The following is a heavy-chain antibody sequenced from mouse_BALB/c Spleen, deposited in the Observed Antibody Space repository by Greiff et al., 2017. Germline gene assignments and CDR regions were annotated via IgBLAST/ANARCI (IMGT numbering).Heavy chain of an antibody. D-gene: IGHD2-1*01. CDR3: ARYGNYVSPFDY. CDR1: GYTFTDYA. CDR2: ISTYYGDA. J-gene: IGHJ2*01. Sequence: VKLVESGAELVRPGVSVKISCKGSGYTFTDYAMHWVKQSHAKSLEWIGVISTYYGDASYNQKFKGKATMTVDKSSSTAYMELARLTSEDSAIYYCARYGNYVSPFDYWGQGTTLTVSS. V-gene: IGHV1S137*01.